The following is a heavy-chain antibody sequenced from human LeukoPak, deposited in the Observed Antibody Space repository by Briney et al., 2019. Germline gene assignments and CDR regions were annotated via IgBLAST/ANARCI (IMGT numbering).Heavy chain of an antibody. CDR2: IYYRGST. D-gene: IGHD6-19*01. Sequence: KASETLSLTCTVSGGSINNYYWSWIRQPPGKALEWIGYIYYRGSTNYNPSLKSRVTISVDTSKNQFSLKLSSVTAADTAVYYCARQKPVAATTHFDNWGQGILVTVSS. CDR1: GGSINNYY. CDR3: ARQKPVAATTHFDN. J-gene: IGHJ4*02. V-gene: IGHV4-59*08.